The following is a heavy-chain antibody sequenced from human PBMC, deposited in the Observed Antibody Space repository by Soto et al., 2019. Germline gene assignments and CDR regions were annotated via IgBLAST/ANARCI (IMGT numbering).Heavy chain of an antibody. CDR3: ARDQITVTGPLDY. D-gene: IGHD6-19*01. J-gene: IGHJ4*02. CDR2: IIPIFGTA. Sequence: ASVKVSCKASGGTFSSYAITWVRQAPGQGLDWMGGIIPIFGTANYAQKFQGRVTITADKSTSTAYMELSSLRSEGTAVYYCARDQITVTGPLDYWGQGTLVTVSS. CDR1: GGTFSSYA. V-gene: IGHV1-69*06.